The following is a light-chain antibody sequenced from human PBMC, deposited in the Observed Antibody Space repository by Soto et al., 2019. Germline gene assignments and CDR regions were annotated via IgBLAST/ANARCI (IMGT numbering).Light chain of an antibody. J-gene: IGLJ2*01. CDR1: SSDVGGYNY. V-gene: IGLV2-8*01. CDR2: EVS. Sequence: QSALTQPPSASGSPGQSVTISCTGTSSDVGGYNYVYWYQQHPGKAPKLMIYEVSKRPSGVPDRFSGSKSGNTASLTVSGLQAEDEADYYCSSYAGSNKVFGGGTKRTVL. CDR3: SSYAGSNKV.